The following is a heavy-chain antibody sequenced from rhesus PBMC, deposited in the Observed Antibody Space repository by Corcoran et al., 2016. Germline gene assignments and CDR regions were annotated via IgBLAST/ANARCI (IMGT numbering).Heavy chain of an antibody. D-gene: IGHD1-20*01. CDR3: ARGLRTSDFFRHDAFDF. J-gene: IGHJ3*01. CDR2: IYGSGGST. Sequence: QVQLQESGPGLVTPSETLSLPCAVSVGSFSSNYWSWLRQPPGKGLAGIGRIYGSGGSTDYNPALKSRVTITTDTSKNQFSLKLSSVTAADTAVYYCARGLRTSDFFRHDAFDFWGQGLRVTVSS. CDR1: VGSFSSNY. V-gene: IGHV4-160*01.